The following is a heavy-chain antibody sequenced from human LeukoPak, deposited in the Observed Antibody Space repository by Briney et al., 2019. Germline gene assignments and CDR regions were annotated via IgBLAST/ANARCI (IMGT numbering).Heavy chain of an antibody. Sequence: GGSLRLSCAASGFTFSDYYMSWIRQAPGKGLEWVSYISSSGSSIYYADSVKGRFTISRDNSKNTLYLQMNSLRAEDTAVYYCARDLGYDFWSGYYASNYYYYGMDVWGQGTTVTVSS. V-gene: IGHV3-11*04. J-gene: IGHJ6*02. CDR3: ARDLGYDFWSGYYASNYYYYGMDV. CDR1: GFTFSDYY. D-gene: IGHD3-3*01. CDR2: ISSSGSSI.